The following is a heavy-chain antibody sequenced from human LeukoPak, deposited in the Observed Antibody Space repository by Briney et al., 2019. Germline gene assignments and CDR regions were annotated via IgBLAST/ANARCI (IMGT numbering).Heavy chain of an antibody. D-gene: IGHD3-3*01. CDR1: GFTFSSYE. V-gene: IGHV3-48*03. J-gene: IGHJ6*02. CDR3: ARGGSLLPYYDFWSGKDAAYGMDV. CDR2: ISSSGSTI. Sequence: GGSLRLSCAASGFTFSSYEMNRVRQAPGKGLEWVSYISSSGSTIYYADSVKGRFTISRDNAKNSLYLQMNSLRAEDTAVYYCARGGSLLPYYDFWSGKDAAYGMDVWGQGTTVTVSS.